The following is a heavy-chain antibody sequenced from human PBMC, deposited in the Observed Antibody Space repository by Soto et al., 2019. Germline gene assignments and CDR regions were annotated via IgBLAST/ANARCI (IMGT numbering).Heavy chain of an antibody. Sequence: QVQLVESGGGLVEPGGSLRLSCTDSGFTFSDFYMFWIRQAPGKGPEWVSFISSTGADVYYADSLGGRFTVSRDNDKNVLFLQISSLRVDDTARYYCARPGPSGGFDPWGQGTLVSVSS. V-gene: IGHV3-11*01. J-gene: IGHJ5*02. CDR1: GFTFSDFY. CDR2: ISSTGADV. D-gene: IGHD6-19*01. CDR3: ARPGPSGGFDP.